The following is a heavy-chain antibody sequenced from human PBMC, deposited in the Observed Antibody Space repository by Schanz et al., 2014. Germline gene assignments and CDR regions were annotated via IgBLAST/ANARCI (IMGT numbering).Heavy chain of an antibody. V-gene: IGHV4-39*07. Sequence: QVQLQQWGAGLLKPSETLSLTCTVSGVSISSNDFYWGWIRQPPGKGLECIGTSHYSGTTHYNPSLLSRVTISTDTSENQFSLKLTSVTAADTAVYYCARGYGGNSLTETEFDYWGQGTLVTVSS. CDR3: ARGYGGNSLTETEFDY. J-gene: IGHJ4*02. CDR2: SHYSGTT. CDR1: GVSISSNDFY. D-gene: IGHD2-15*01.